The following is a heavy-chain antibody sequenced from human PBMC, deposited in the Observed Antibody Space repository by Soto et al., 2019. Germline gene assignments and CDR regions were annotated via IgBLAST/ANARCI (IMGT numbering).Heavy chain of an antibody. CDR2: INAGNGNT. V-gene: IGHV1-3*01. Sequence: ASVKVSCKASGYTFTGYAMHWVRQAPGQRLEWMGWINAGNGNTKYAQKLQGRVTMTTDTSTSTAYMELRSLRSDDTAVYYCARVRGRSPWFGYYNWFDPWGQGTLVTVSS. CDR1: GYTFTGYA. D-gene: IGHD3-10*01. CDR3: ARVRGRSPWFGYYNWFDP. J-gene: IGHJ5*02.